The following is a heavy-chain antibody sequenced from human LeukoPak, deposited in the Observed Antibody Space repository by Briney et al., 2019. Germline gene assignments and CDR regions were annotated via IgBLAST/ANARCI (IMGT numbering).Heavy chain of an antibody. CDR1: GGSISSYS. D-gene: IGHD4-17*01. Sequence: PSETLSLTCTVSGGSISSYSWSWIRQPPGKGLEWIGSIYYSGSTNYNPSLKSRVTMSVDTSKNQFALKLSSVTAADTAVYYCARGGTMTTVPLWGQGTLVTVSS. J-gene: IGHJ4*02. CDR2: IYYSGST. V-gene: IGHV4-59*08. CDR3: ARGGTMTTVPL.